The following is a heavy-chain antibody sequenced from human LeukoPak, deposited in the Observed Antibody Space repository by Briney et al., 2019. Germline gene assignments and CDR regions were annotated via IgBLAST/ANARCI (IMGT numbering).Heavy chain of an antibody. D-gene: IGHD6-13*01. V-gene: IGHV3-21*01. J-gene: IGHJ6*02. CDR1: GFTFSSYS. CDR3: ARDSSWYAYYYYGMDV. CDR2: ISSSSSYI. Sequence: GGSLRLSCAASGFTFSSYSMNWVRQAPGKGLEWVSSISSSSSYIYYADSVKGRFTISRDNAKNSLYLQMNSLRAEDTAVYYCARDSSWYAYYYYGMDVWGQGTTVTVSS.